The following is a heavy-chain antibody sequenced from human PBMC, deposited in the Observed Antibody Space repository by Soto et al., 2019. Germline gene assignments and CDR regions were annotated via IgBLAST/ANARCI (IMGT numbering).Heavy chain of an antibody. CDR3: AKEPDVVCGAYTLFDP. V-gene: IGHV3-23*01. CDR1: GFTFSSYA. Sequence: PGGSLRLSCAASGFTFSSYAMSWVRQAPGKGLEWVSGTSGNGGRAHYADSVKGRFTISRDNSKYILYLQMNSLRAEDTSVYFCAKEPDVVCGAYTLFDPWGPGTLVTVSS. D-gene: IGHD3-16*01. J-gene: IGHJ5*02. CDR2: TSGNGGRA.